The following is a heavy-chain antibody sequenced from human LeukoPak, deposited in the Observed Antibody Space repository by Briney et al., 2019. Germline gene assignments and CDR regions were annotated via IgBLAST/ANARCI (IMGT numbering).Heavy chain of an antibody. CDR2: IYYSGST. D-gene: IGHD3-22*01. V-gene: IGHV4-39*01. J-gene: IGHJ3*02. Sequence: SETLSLTCTVSGGSISSSSYYWGWIRQPPGKGLEWIGSIYYSGSTYYNPSPKSRVTISVDTSKNQFSLKLSSVTAADTAVYYCASSNYYDSSGYYYVVGAFDIWGQGTMVTVSS. CDR1: GGSISSSSYY. CDR3: ASSNYYDSSGYYYVVGAFDI.